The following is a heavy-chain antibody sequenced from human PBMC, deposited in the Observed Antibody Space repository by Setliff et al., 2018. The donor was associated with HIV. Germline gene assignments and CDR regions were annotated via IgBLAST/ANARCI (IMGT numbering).Heavy chain of an antibody. Sequence: PGGSLRLSCAASGFTFSTYNLNWVRQSPGGGLEWLAFISGDGSVITYAESVKGRFTISRDNAKNSLFLQMNSLRAEDTALYYCARGCEYSCWFYSWGQGTLVTVSS. CDR2: ISGDGSVI. V-gene: IGHV3-48*01. CDR3: ARGCEYSCWFYS. CDR1: GFTFSTYN. J-gene: IGHJ5*01. D-gene: IGHD5-18*01.